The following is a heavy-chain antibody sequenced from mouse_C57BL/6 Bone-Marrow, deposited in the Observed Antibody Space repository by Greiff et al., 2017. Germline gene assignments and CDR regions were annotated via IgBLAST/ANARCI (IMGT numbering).Heavy chain of an antibody. D-gene: IGHD1-1*01. Sequence: VQLQQPGAELVMPGASVKLSCKASGYTFTSYWMHWVKQRPGQGLEWIGEIDPSDSYTNYNQKFKGKSTLTVDKSSSTAYMQLSSLTSEDSAVYYCAVISYYGSRGYWGQGTTLTVSS. V-gene: IGHV1-69*01. CDR3: AVISYYGSRGY. J-gene: IGHJ2*01. CDR1: GYTFTSYW. CDR2: IDPSDSYT.